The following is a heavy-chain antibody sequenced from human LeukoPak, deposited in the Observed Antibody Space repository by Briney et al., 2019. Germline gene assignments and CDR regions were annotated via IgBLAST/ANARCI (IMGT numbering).Heavy chain of an antibody. D-gene: IGHD1-26*01. Sequence: GGSVRPSCAASGVTFSIYDMQWVRQATGKGLEWVSAIGTAGDTYYPGSVKGRFTIYRENAKNSLYLQMNSLRAGDTAVYYCARGGSYYSFDYWGQGTLVTVSS. J-gene: IGHJ4*02. CDR2: IGTAGDT. CDR3: ARGGSYYSFDY. V-gene: IGHV3-13*01. CDR1: GVTFSIYD.